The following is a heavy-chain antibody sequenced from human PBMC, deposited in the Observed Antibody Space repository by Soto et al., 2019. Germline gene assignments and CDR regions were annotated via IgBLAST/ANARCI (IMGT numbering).Heavy chain of an antibody. Sequence: SETLSLTCAVYGGSFNDYYWTWIRQPPGKGLEWIGEINHSGTTTYNPALKSRVTISVDTSRGQFSLRLSSVTAADTAVYYCARGGFHRGSYYIFDYWGQGALVTVSS. J-gene: IGHJ4*02. CDR1: GGSFNDYY. V-gene: IGHV4-34*01. CDR3: ARGGFHRGSYYIFDY. D-gene: IGHD3-10*01. CDR2: INHSGTT.